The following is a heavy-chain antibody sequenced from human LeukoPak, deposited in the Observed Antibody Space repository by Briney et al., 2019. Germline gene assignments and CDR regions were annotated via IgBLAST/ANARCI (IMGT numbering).Heavy chain of an antibody. V-gene: IGHV4-39*01. J-gene: IGHJ6*02. CDR3: ARQGRDGYNTDYYYYGMDV. D-gene: IGHD5-24*01. CDR2: IYYSGST. CDR1: GGSISSSSYS. Sequence: SETLSLTCTVSGGSISSSSYSWGWIRQPPGKGLEWIGSIYYSGSTYYNPSLKSRVTISVDTSKNQFSLKLSSVTAADTAVYYCARQGRDGYNTDYYYYGMDVWGQGTTVTVSS.